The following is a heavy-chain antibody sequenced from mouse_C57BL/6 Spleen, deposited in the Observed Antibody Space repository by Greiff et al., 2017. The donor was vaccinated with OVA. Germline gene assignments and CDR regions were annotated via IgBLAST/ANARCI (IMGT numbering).Heavy chain of an antibody. CDR2: IYPGDGDT. CDR3: ARGDYDGYFDY. CDR1: GYAFSSYW. Sequence: QVQLQQSGAELVKPGASVKLSCKASGYAFSSYWMNWVKQRPGKGLEWIGQIYPGDGDTNYNGTFKGKATLTADKSSSTAYMQLSSLTSEDSAVYFCARGDYDGYFDYWGQGTTLTVSS. V-gene: IGHV1-80*01. J-gene: IGHJ2*01. D-gene: IGHD2-4*01.